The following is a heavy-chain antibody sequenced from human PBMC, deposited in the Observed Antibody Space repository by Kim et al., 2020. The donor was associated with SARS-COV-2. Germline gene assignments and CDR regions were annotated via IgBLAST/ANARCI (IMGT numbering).Heavy chain of an antibody. CDR3: ARGGPGREYANLFDL. D-gene: IGHD1-1*01. Sequence: GGSLRLSCTASGFTFNTYEMNWVRQAPGKGLEWVSYINSIGSTSHYADSVKGRFTISRDNAKNSLYLQMNSLRAEDTAVFYCARGGPGREYANLFDLWGQGTLVTVSS. J-gene: IGHJ5*02. CDR1: GFTFNTYE. V-gene: IGHV3-48*03. CDR2: INSIGSTS.